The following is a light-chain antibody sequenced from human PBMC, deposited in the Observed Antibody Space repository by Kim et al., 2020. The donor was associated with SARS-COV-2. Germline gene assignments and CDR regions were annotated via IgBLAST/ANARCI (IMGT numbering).Light chain of an antibody. CDR3: QQYNNWRT. V-gene: IGKV3-15*01. Sequence: LSVSPGERAALPGRASQSVSSNLAWYQQKPGQAPRLLIYGASTRATGIPARFSGSGSGTEFTLTISSLQSEDFAVYYCQQYNNWRTFGQGTKLEI. J-gene: IGKJ2*01. CDR2: GAS. CDR1: QSVSSN.